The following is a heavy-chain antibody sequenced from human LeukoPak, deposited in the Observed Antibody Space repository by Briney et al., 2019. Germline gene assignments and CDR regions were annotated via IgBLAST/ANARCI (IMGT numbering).Heavy chain of an antibody. CDR1: GGSISSYY. D-gene: IGHD5-18*01. V-gene: IGHV4-59*08. CDR2: IYYSGNT. J-gene: IGHJ6*02. Sequence: SETLSLTCTVSGGSISSYYWGWIRQPPGRGLEYIGHIYYSGNTNYNPSLKSRVTISIDTSKNQFYLKLSSVTAADTAVYYCARDTALLYGMDVWGQGTTVTVSS. CDR3: ARDTALLYGMDV.